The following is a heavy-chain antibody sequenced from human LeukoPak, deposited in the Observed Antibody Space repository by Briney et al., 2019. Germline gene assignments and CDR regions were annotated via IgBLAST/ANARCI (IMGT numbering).Heavy chain of an antibody. Sequence: GGSLRLSCAASGFTFSNAWMSWVRQAPGKGLEWVGRIKSKTDGGTTDYAAPVKGRFTISRDDSENTLYLQMNSLKTEDTAVYYCTTHITMIVVPDYWGQGTLATVSS. J-gene: IGHJ4*02. V-gene: IGHV3-15*01. D-gene: IGHD3-22*01. CDR2: IKSKTDGGTT. CDR1: GFTFSNAW. CDR3: TTHITMIVVPDY.